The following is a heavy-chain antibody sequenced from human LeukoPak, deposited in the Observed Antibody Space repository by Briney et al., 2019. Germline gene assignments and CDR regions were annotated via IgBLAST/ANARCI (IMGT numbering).Heavy chain of an antibody. CDR3: ARGNGYGGLDH. Sequence: SKTLSLTCTVSGGSISSYYWSWIRQPPGRGLEYIGYIYYSGSTYYNPSLKSRVTISADTSNNQFSLKLRSVTAADTAVYYCARGNGYGGLDHWGQGTVVTVSS. V-gene: IGHV4-59*01. J-gene: IGHJ4*02. CDR2: IYYSGST. D-gene: IGHD5-18*01. CDR1: GGSISSYY.